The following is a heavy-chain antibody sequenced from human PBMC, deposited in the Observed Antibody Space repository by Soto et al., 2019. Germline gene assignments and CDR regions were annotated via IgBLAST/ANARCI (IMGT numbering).Heavy chain of an antibody. CDR3: ARCYCSVGSCFTCWHFDL. V-gene: IGHV1-18*01. CDR2: ISIEKGDT. J-gene: IGHJ2*01. Sequence: QVQVVQSGAEVKKPGASGKVACRASGYGFATFGLSWVRQAPGQGLEWMGWISIEKGDTNSAQKFQDRVTMTTDTSTSTAYMELRSLTSDDTAVYYCARCYCSVGSCFTCWHFDLWGRGTLVTVSS. CDR1: GYGFATFG. D-gene: IGHD2-15*01.